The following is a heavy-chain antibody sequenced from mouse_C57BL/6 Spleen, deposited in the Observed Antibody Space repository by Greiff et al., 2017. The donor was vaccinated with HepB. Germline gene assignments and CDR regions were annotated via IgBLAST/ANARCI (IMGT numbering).Heavy chain of an antibody. V-gene: IGHV1-15*01. CDR3: TGRGIYDYGAWFAY. CDR1: GYTFTDYE. D-gene: IGHD2-4*01. J-gene: IGHJ3*01. CDR2: IDPETGGT. Sequence: VQLQQSGAELVRPGASVTLSCKASGYTFTDYEMHWVKQTPVHGLEWIGAIDPETGGTAYNQKFKGKAILTADKSSSTAYMELRSLTSEDSAVYYCTGRGIYDYGAWFAYWGQGTLVTVSA.